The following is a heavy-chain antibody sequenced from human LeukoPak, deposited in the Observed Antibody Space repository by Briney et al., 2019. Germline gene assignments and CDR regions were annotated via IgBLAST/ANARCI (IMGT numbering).Heavy chain of an antibody. CDR1: GGSISSGDYY. CDR2: IYYSGST. V-gene: IGHV4-30-4*01. D-gene: IGHD3-10*01. J-gene: IGHJ6*04. Sequence: PSETLSLTCTVSGGSISSGDYYWSWIRQPPGKGLEWIGYIYYSGSTYYNPSLKSRVTISVDTSKNQFSLKLSSVTAADTAVYYCARDNGKEYYGSGTPRANYGMDVWGKGTTVTVSS. CDR3: ARDNGKEYYGSGTPRANYGMDV.